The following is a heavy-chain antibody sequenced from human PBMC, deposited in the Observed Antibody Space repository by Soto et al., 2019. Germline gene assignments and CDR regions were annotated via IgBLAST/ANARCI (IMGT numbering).Heavy chain of an antibody. CDR2: INSDGSTT. J-gene: IGHJ5*02. V-gene: IGHV3-74*01. Sequence: GGSLRLSCAASGFTFISSWMHWVRQAPGKGLMWVSHINSDGSTTTFADSVKGRFTISRDNAKNTVYLQMNSLRAEDTAVYYCTRDWSYASESWGQGTLVTVSS. CDR3: TRDWSYASES. D-gene: IGHD3-16*01. CDR1: GFTFISSW.